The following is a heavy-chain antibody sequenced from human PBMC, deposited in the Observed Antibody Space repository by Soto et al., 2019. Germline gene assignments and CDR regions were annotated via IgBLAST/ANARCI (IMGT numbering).Heavy chain of an antibody. V-gene: IGHV4-31*03. D-gene: IGHD3-3*01. CDR1: GGSISSGGYY. J-gene: IGHJ4*02. Sequence: QVQLQESGPGLVKPSQTLSLTCTVSGGSISSGGYYWSWIRQHPGKGLEWIGYIYYSGSTHYNPSLKSRVTISVDTSKNQSSLKLSSVTAADTAVYYCARVFTIFGVVQFDYWGQGTLVTVSS. CDR3: ARVFTIFGVVQFDY. CDR2: IYYSGST.